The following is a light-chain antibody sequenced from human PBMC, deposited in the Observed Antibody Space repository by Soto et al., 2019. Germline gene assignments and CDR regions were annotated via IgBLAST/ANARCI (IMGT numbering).Light chain of an antibody. CDR2: DAS. J-gene: IGKJ3*01. V-gene: IGKV3-15*01. CDR1: QNVGIN. Sequence: EIVMTQSPGTLSVSPGERATLSCRASQNVGINLAWYQQKPGQAPRLLIYDASTRATGIPATLRGSVSRTEFTPTISTLQFEDFAGSCCQHPIPRPLFASGTKVDIK. CDR3: QHPIPRPL.